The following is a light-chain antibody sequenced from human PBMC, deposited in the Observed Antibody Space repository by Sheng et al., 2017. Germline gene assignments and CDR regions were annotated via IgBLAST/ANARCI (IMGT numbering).Light chain of an antibody. CDR1: QGIGNS. CDR2: AAS. V-gene: IGKV1-39*01. CDR3: QQTFSAPLT. Sequence: DIQLTQSPSAMSASVGDRVTITCRASQGIGNSLDWFQQKPGKAPKLLIFAASSLQSGVPSRFSGSGSGTDFTLTITSLQPEDYAVYYCQQTFSAPLTFGGGTKVEIK. J-gene: IGKJ4*01.